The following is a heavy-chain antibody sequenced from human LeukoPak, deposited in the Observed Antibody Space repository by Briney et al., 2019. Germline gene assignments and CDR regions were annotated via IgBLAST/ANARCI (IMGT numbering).Heavy chain of an antibody. CDR2: IYYSGST. D-gene: IGHD4-11*01. J-gene: IGHJ4*02. Sequence: PSETLSLTCTVSGGSISSYYWGWIRQPPGKGLEWIGYIYYSGSTNYNPSLKSRVTISVDTSKNQFSLKLSSVTAADTAVYYCSPMTTVTTGFDYWGQGTLVTVSS. V-gene: IGHV4-59*08. CDR3: SPMTTVTTGFDY. CDR1: GGSISSYY.